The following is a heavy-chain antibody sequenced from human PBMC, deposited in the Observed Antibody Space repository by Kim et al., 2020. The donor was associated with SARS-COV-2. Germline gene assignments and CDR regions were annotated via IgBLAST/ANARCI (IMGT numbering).Heavy chain of an antibody. D-gene: IGHD2-2*01. J-gene: IGHJ6*02. V-gene: IGHV3-30*02. Sequence: RFTISRDNSKNTLYLQMNSLRAEDTAVYYCAKSETIVVVPAIYYYYYGMDVWGQGTTVTVSS. CDR3: AKSETIVVVPAIYYYYYGMDV.